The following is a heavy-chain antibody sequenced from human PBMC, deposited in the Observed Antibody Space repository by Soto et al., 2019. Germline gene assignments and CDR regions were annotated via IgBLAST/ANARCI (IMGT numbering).Heavy chain of an antibody. Sequence: ASVKVSCAASGFAFTGYYMHWVRQAPGEGLEWMGWINPNSGGTNYAQKFQGRVTMTRDKSISTAYMELSRLRPDDTAVYYCSRALSIQVNWNYGNYYYYGMDVCGQGTKVTVSS. CDR1: GFAFTGYY. CDR3: SRALSIQVNWNYGNYYYYGMDV. V-gene: IGHV1-2*02. J-gene: IGHJ6*02. CDR2: INPNSGGT. D-gene: IGHD1-7*01.